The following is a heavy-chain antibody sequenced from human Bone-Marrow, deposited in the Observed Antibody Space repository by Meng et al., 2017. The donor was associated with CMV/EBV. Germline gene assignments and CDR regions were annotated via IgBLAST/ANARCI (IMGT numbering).Heavy chain of an antibody. CDR1: RFTFSSYP. D-gene: IGHD3-22*01. CDR3: ANLGGDYDSSGYQMLRGGTFDY. Sequence: GESLKISCAASRFTFSSYPMHWVRQAPGKGLEWVAFIRYDGSNKYYADSVKGRFTISRDNSKNTLYLQMNSLRAEDTAVYYCANLGGDYDSSGYQMLRGGTFDYWGQGTLVTVSS. V-gene: IGHV3-30*02. J-gene: IGHJ4*02. CDR2: IRYDGSNK.